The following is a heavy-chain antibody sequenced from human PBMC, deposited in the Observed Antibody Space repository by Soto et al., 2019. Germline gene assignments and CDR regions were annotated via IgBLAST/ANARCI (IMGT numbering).Heavy chain of an antibody. D-gene: IGHD2-15*01. Sequence: EVQLVESGGGLVQPGGSLRLSCAASGFTVSSKYMSWVRQAPGKGLEWVSLIQSGGTTYYADSVKGRFTISRDSSKNMLHLQMDSLRAADTAVYYCGRDDILCSGGSCYGVPMEVWGKGTRVTVSS. CDR1: GFTVSSKY. CDR3: GRDDILCSGGSCYGVPMEV. J-gene: IGHJ6*04. V-gene: IGHV3-66*01. CDR2: IQSGGTT.